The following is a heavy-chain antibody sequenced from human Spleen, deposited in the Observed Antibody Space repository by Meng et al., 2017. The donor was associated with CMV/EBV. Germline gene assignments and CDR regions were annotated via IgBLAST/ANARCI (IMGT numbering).Heavy chain of an antibody. CDR2: LTSGGGA. Sequence: CTGSGFRFGGYTMTWVRQAPGGGLEWVSTLTSGGGAFYADSVKGRFTISRDNSKNTLYLQMNSLRAEDTALFYCAKDLNYGGISGLDYWGQGTLVTVSS. V-gene: IGHV3-23*01. CDR1: GFRFGGYT. CDR3: AKDLNYGGISGLDY. D-gene: IGHD2-21*01. J-gene: IGHJ4*02.